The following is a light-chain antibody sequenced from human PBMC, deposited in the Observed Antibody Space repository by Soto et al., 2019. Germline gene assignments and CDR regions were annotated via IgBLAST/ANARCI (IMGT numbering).Light chain of an antibody. J-gene: IGKJ1*01. CDR1: QSISSW. Sequence: DIQMTQSPSTLSASVGDRVTITCRASQSISSWLAWYQQKPGKAPKLLIYKASSLESGVPSRFSGSGSETEFTLTISSLQPDDFATYYCQEYCSYSFGQGTKVEIK. V-gene: IGKV1-5*03. CDR2: KAS. CDR3: QEYCSYS.